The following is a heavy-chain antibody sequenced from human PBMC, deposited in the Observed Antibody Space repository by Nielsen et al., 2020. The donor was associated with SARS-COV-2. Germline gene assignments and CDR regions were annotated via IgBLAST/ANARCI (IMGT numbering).Heavy chain of an antibody. Sequence: SETLSLTCIVSGGSISTCSHYWSWIRQPPAKGPEWLGYIFYRGNTNYKPSLKSRVTISVDTSKNQFSLKVNSVTAADTAVYYCVRIDMATISVDYWGRGTLVTVSS. V-gene: IGHV4-61*01. CDR1: GGSISTCSHY. CDR2: IFYRGNT. CDR3: VRIDMATISVDY. D-gene: IGHD5-24*01. J-gene: IGHJ4*02.